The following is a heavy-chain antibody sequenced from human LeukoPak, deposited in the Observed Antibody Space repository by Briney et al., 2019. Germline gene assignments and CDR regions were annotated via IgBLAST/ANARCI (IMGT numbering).Heavy chain of an antibody. D-gene: IGHD2/OR15-2a*01. Sequence: SETLSLTCAVYGGSFSGYYWSWIRQPPGKGLEWIGEINHSGSTNYNPSLKSRVTISVDTSKNQFSLKLSSVTAADTAVYYCGKGTTLGWYYFDYWGQGTLVTVSS. CDR3: GKGTTLGWYYFDY. CDR1: GGSFSGYY. V-gene: IGHV4-34*01. J-gene: IGHJ4*02. CDR2: INHSGST.